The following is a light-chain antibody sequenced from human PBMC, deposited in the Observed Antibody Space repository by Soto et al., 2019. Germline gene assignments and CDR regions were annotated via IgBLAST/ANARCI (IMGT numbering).Light chain of an antibody. CDR1: SSDVGGYNY. V-gene: IGLV2-8*01. CDR3: SSYAGSNNLV. Sequence: QSVLTQPPSASGSPGQSVTISCTGTSSDVGGYNYVSWYQQHPGKAPKLVIYEVSKRPSGVPDRFSGSKSGNMASLTVSGLQAEDEADYYCSSYAGSNNLVFGGGTKLTVL. CDR2: EVS. J-gene: IGLJ2*01.